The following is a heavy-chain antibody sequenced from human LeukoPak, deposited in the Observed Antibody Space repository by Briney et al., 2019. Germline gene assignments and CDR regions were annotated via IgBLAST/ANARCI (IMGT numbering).Heavy chain of an antibody. J-gene: IGHJ4*02. CDR1: GFTFSSYG. CDR3: AKGRRTAATSQIVY. D-gene: IGHD1-14*01. CDR2: ISYDGSNK. Sequence: GGSLRLSCAASGFTFSSYGMHWVRQAPGKGLEWVAVISYDGSNKYYADSVKGRFTISRDNSKNTLYLQMNSLRAEDTAVYYCAKGRRTAATSQIVYWGQGTLVTVSS. V-gene: IGHV3-30*18.